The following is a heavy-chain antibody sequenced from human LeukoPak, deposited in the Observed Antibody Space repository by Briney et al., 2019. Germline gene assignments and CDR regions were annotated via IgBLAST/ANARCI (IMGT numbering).Heavy chain of an antibody. Sequence: GGSLRLSCAASGFTFSSYEMNWVRHAPGKGLEWVSYISSSGSTIYYADSGKVRFTISKANAKNLLYLQMNSLRAEDTAVYYCARRPRFSYDDHWGQGTLVTVSS. CDR3: ARRPRFSYDDH. CDR2: ISSSGSTI. D-gene: IGHD2-21*01. J-gene: IGHJ4*02. V-gene: IGHV3-48*03. CDR1: GFTFSSYE.